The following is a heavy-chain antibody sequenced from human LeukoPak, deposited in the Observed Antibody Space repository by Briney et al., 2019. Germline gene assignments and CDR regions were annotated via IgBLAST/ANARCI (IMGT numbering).Heavy chain of an antibody. CDR1: GFTVSSNY. Sequence: GSLRLSCAASGFTVSSNYMSWVRQAPGKGLEWVSAISGSGGSTYYADSVKGRFTISRGNSKNTLYLQMNSLRAEDTAVYYCAKCYVDTAMGYFDYWGQGTLVTVSS. J-gene: IGHJ4*02. V-gene: IGHV3-23*01. CDR3: AKCYVDTAMGYFDY. D-gene: IGHD5-18*01. CDR2: ISGSGGST.